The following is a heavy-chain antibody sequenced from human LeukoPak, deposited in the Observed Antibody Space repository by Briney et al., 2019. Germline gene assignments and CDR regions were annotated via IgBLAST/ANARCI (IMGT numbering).Heavy chain of an antibody. J-gene: IGHJ4*02. CDR1: GYTFTGYY. CDR2: MNPNSGNT. V-gene: IGHV1-8*02. CDR3: ATGSSSWYPDY. Sequence: ASVKVSCKASGYTFTGYYMHWVRQAPGQGLEWMGWMNPNSGNTGYAQKFQGRVTMTRNTSISTAYMELSSLRSEDTAVYYCATGSSSWYPDYWGQGTLVTVSS. D-gene: IGHD6-13*01.